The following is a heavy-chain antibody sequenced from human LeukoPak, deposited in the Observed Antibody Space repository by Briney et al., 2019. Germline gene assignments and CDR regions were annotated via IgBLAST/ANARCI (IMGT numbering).Heavy chain of an antibody. CDR2: IYYSGST. CDR3: ARERYYYDSSGYYYFDY. J-gene: IGHJ4*02. D-gene: IGHD3-22*01. Sequence: PSETLSLTCTVSGGSTSSHYWGWIRQPPGKGLEWIGYIYYSGSTNYNPSLKSRVTISVGTSKNQFSLKLSSVTAADTAVYYCARERYYYDSSGYYYFDYWGQGTLVTVSS. CDR1: GGSTSSHY. V-gene: IGHV4-59*11.